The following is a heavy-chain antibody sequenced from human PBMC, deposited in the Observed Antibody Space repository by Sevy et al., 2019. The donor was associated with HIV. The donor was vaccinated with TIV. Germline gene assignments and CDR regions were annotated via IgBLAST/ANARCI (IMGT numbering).Heavy chain of an antibody. D-gene: IGHD2-2*01. V-gene: IGHV3-21*01. CDR1: GFTFSSYS. Sequence: GGSLRLSCAASGFTFSSYSMNWVRQAPGKGLEWVSSISSSSSYIYYADSVKGRFTISRDNAKNSLYLQMNSLGAEDTAVYYCARAGKVVPAAFDYWGQGTLVTVSS. J-gene: IGHJ4*02. CDR2: ISSSSSYI. CDR3: ARAGKVVPAAFDY.